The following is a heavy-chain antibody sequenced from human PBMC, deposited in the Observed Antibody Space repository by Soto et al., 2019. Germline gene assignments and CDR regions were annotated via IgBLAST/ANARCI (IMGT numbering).Heavy chain of an antibody. D-gene: IGHD6-6*01. CDR1: GFFFSSYG. CDR3: ARDKGSSASYFDY. J-gene: IGHJ4*02. V-gene: IGHV3-33*01. CDR2: IWYDGSNK. Sequence: QVQLVESGGGVVQPGRSLRLSCAASGFFFSSYGMHWVRQAPGTGLEWVAVIWYDGSNKYYADSVKGRFTISRDNSKNTLYLQMNSLRAEDTAVYYCARDKGSSASYFDYWGQGTLVTVSS.